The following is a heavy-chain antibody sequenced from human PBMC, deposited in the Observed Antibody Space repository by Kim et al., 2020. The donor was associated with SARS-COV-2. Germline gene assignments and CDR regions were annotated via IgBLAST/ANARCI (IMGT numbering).Heavy chain of an antibody. CDR2: IYYSGST. J-gene: IGHJ6*03. CDR1: GGSISSYY. CDR3: ARGRSITIFGVVTAHSYMDV. Sequence: SETLSLTCTVSGGSISSYYWSWIRQPPGKGLEWIGYIYYSGSTNYNPSLKSRVTISVDTSKNQFSLKLSSVTAADTAVYYCARGRSITIFGVVTAHSYMDVWGEGTTVTVSS. V-gene: IGHV4-59*01. D-gene: IGHD3-3*01.